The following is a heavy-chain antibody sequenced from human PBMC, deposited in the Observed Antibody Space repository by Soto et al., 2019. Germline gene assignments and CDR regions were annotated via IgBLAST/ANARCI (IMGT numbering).Heavy chain of an antibody. J-gene: IGHJ5*02. CDR3: ATSNGFDP. Sequence: QLQLQESGPGLVKPSETLSLTCTVSGGSISSRGYYWGWIRQPPGKGLEWIGTIYYSGSTYYNPSLKSRVTISVDTSKNQFSLKRSSVTAADTAVYYCATSNGFDPWGQGTLVTVSS. CDR1: GGSISSRGYY. V-gene: IGHV4-39*01. CDR2: IYYSGST.